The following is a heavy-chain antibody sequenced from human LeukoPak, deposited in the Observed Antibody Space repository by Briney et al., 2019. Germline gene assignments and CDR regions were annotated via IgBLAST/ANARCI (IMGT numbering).Heavy chain of an antibody. CDR3: AREANYYGSGSYFEGTFDY. CDR2: IYYTGNT. CDR1: GDSISTSKSY. Sequence: SETLSLTCTVSGDSISTSKSYWGWIRQPPLKGLEWIGSIYYTGNTYYNPSLKSRVTISVDTSKNEFSLRLTSVTAADTAVYYCAREANYYGSGSYFEGTFDYWGQGSLVTVSS. D-gene: IGHD3-10*01. J-gene: IGHJ4*02. V-gene: IGHV4-39*07.